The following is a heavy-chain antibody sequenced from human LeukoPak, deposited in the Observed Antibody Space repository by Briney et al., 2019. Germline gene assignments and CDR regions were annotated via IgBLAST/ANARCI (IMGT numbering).Heavy chain of an antibody. V-gene: IGHV3-21*01. D-gene: IGHD2-2*01. J-gene: IGHJ4*02. CDR2: ISSSSSYI. CDR3: AIPPVVPASN. CDR1: GFTFSSYS. Sequence: GGSLRLSCGASGFTFSSYSMNWVRQAPGKGLEWVSSISSSSSYIYYADSVKGRFTISRDNAKNSLYLQMDSLRVEDTAVYYCAIPPVVPASNWGQGTLVTVSS.